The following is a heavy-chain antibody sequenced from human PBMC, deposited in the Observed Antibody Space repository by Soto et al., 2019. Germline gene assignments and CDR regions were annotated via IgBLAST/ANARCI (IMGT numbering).Heavy chain of an antibody. CDR2: VYYSGNT. CDR1: GGSISGTNNYY. V-gene: IGHV4-39*02. D-gene: IGHD4-17*01. CDR3: ARESSYYGGGGY. Sequence: QLQLQESGPGLVKPSETLSLTCSVSGGSISGTNNYYWAWIRQPPGKGLEWIGSVYYSGNTYYGPSLKSRVTLAVDTSKNQFSLKLNSVTAADTAMYYCARESSYYGGGGYWGQGTLVTVSS. J-gene: IGHJ4*02.